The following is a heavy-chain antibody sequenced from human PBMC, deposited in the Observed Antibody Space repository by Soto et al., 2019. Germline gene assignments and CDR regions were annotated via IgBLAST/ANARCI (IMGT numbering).Heavy chain of an antibody. D-gene: IGHD5-18*01. CDR2: IYPVDSDT. J-gene: IGHJ6*02. CDR1: VYNFATDW. V-gene: IGHV5-51*01. Sequence: GESLKISCKGSVYNFATDWIGWVRQMPGKGLEWMGIIYPVDSDTRYSPSFQGQVTISADKSISTAYLQWSSLKASDTAMYYCARYWHSYSLNYYRGMDVWGQGTTVTVSS. CDR3: ARYWHSYSLNYYRGMDV.